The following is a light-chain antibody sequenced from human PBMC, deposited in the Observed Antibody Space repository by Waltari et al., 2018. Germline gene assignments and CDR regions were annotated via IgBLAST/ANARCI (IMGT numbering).Light chain of an antibody. CDR2: DVS. CDR3: SLYSRTSTLVV. CDR1: SSDVGGYNY. J-gene: IGLJ2*01. Sequence: PGQSITFSCTGDSSDVGGYNYVSWYQQQPGKAPRLMIYDVSIRPSGVSNRFSGSKSGNTASLTISGLQAEDEADYYCSLYSRTSTLVVFGGGTKLAVL. V-gene: IGLV2-14*03.